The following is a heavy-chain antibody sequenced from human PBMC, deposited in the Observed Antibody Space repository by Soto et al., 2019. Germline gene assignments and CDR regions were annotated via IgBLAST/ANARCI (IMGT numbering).Heavy chain of an antibody. V-gene: IGHV3-21*01. J-gene: IGHJ4*02. CDR2: ISSSSSYI. D-gene: IGHD6-13*01. CDR1: GFTFSSYS. Sequence: GGSLRLSCAASGFTFSSYSMNWVRQAPRKGLEWVSSISSSSSYIYYADSVKGRFTISRDNAKNSLYLQMNSLRAEDTAVYYCARDSGSSWYYFDYWGQGTLVTVSS. CDR3: ARDSGSSWYYFDY.